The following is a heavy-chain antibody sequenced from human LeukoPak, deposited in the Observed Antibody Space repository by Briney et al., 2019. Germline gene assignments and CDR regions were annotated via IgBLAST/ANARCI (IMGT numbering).Heavy chain of an antibody. Sequence: GEALRLSCAGSGFIFSDVWMSWVRQAPGKGLEWVSRIKTKNDGGAIDYAASVQARFNISRDDSEKMMYLQMDSLKIEDTAVYYCNTDLDYWGRGTLVTVSS. CDR3: NTDLDY. V-gene: IGHV3-15*01. J-gene: IGHJ4*02. CDR1: GFIFSDVW. CDR2: IKTKNDGGAI.